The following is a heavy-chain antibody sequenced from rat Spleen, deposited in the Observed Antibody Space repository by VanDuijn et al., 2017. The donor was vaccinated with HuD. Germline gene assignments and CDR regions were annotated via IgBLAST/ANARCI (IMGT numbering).Heavy chain of an antibody. J-gene: IGHJ4*01. CDR2: ISYEGSST. CDR1: GFTFSDYY. D-gene: IGHD1-8*01. Sequence: EVKLVESGGGLVQPGRSLKLSCAASGFTFSDYYMAWVRQAPKKGLEWVASISYEGSSTYYGDSVKGRFTISRDNAKSTLYLQMNSLRSEDTATYYCARPHSSHYVMDAWGQGASVTVSS. CDR3: ARPHSSHYVMDA. V-gene: IGHV5-22*01.